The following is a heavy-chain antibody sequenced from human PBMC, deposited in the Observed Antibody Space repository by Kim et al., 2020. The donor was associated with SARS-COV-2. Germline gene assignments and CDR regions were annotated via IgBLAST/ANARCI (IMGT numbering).Heavy chain of an antibody. CDR1: GGSVSSGSYY. CDR2: IYYSGST. D-gene: IGHD6-13*01. J-gene: IGHJ4*02. Sequence: SETLSLTCTVSGGSVSSGSYYWSWIRQPPGKGLEWIGYIYYSGSTNYNPSLKSRVTISVDTSKNQFSLKLSSVTAADTAVYYCARGLSWYGIIDYWGQGTLVTVSS. CDR3: ARGLSWYGIIDY. V-gene: IGHV4-61*01.